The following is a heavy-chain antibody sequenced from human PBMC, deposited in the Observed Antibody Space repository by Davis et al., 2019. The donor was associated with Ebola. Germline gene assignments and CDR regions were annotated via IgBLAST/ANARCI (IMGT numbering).Heavy chain of an antibody. D-gene: IGHD6-6*01. V-gene: IGHV3-11*06. CDR2: ISSSSSYT. J-gene: IGHJ3*02. CDR3: ANSAGDSSSSDAFDI. CDR1: GFTFSDYY. Sequence: PGGSLRLSCAASGFTFSDYYMSWIRQAPGKGLEWVSYISSSSSYTNYADSVKGRFTISRDNAKNSLYLQMNSLRAEDTAVYYCANSAGDSSSSDAFDIWGQGTMVTVSS.